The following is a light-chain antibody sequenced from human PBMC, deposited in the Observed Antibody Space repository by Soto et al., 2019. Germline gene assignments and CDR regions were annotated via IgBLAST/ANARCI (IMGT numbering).Light chain of an antibody. CDR3: QQHGTSPIT. J-gene: IGKJ5*01. V-gene: IGKV3-20*01. CDR1: QSVSSSS. Sequence: ENVLTQSPGTLSLSPVERATLFCRASQSVSSSSLAWYQQKPGQAPRLLIYGASSRATGIPDRFSGSGSGTDFTLTISRLEPEDFAVYYCQQHGTSPITFGQGTRLEIK. CDR2: GAS.